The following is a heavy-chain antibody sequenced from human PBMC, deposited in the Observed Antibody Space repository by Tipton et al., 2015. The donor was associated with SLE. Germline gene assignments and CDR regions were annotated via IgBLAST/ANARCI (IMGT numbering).Heavy chain of an antibody. CDR3: ARDPSDTSGFYTYSFDL. CDR2: IYNSENT. Sequence: TLSLTCTVSGGSISSGEYYWSWIRQPPEKGLEWIGYIYNSENTYNNPSLKSRLTISVDTSRNQFSLKLSSVTAADTAVYYCARDPSDTSGFYTYSFDLWGQGTPVTVSS. V-gene: IGHV4-30-4*01. CDR1: GGSISSGEYY. J-gene: IGHJ4*02. D-gene: IGHD3-22*01.